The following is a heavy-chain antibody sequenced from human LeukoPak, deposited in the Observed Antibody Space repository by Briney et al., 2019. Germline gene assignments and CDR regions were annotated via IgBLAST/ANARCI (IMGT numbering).Heavy chain of an antibody. CDR1: GFTFSSYG. V-gene: IGHV3-48*01. CDR3: ARGGALYSSRGWFDP. Sequence: PGGSLRLSCAASGFTFSSYGMNWVRQAPGKGLEWVSYISSSSSTIYYADSVKGRFTISRDNAKNSLYLQMNSLRAEDTAVYYCARGGALYSSRGWFDPWGQGTLVTVSS. D-gene: IGHD6-13*01. CDR2: ISSSSSTI. J-gene: IGHJ5*02.